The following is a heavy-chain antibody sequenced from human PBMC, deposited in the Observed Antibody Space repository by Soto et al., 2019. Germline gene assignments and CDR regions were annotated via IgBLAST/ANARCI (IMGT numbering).Heavy chain of an antibody. V-gene: IGHV3-74*01. D-gene: IGHD2-2*01. CDR3: AKEKISTSCCNWFDP. CDR2: INSDGSST. CDR1: GFTFCSYW. J-gene: IGHJ5*02. Sequence: PGGSLRLSCAASGFTFCSYWMHWVRQAPGKGLVWVSRINSDGSSTSYADSVKGRFTISRDNAKNTLYLQMNSLRAEDTAVYYCAKEKISTSCCNWFDPWGQGTLVTVSS.